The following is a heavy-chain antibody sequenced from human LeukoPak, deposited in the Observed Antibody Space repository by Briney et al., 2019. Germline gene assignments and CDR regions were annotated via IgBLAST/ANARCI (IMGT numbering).Heavy chain of an antibody. J-gene: IGHJ4*02. CDR2: ISYDGSNK. V-gene: IGHV3-30-3*01. CDR1: GFTFSSYA. Sequence: GGSLRLSCAASGFTFSSYAMHWVRQAPGKGLEWVAVISYDGSNKYYADSVKGRFTISRDNSKNTLHLQMNSLRAEDTAVYYCARVGYSYLYYFDYWGQGTLVTVSS. D-gene: IGHD5-18*01. CDR3: ARVGYSYLYYFDY.